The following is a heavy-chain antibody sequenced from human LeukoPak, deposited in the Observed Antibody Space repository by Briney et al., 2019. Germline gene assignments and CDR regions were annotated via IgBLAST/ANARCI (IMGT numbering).Heavy chain of an antibody. CDR3: AKGRKSMVRGVIDY. CDR2: ISGSGGST. J-gene: IGHJ4*02. Sequence: GGSLRLSCAASGFTLSSYAMSWVRQPPGKGLEWVSTISGSGGSTYYADSVKGRFTISRDNSKNTLYLQMNSLRAEDTAVYYCAKGRKSMVRGVIDYWGQGTLVTVSS. D-gene: IGHD3-10*01. CDR1: GFTLSSYA. V-gene: IGHV3-23*01.